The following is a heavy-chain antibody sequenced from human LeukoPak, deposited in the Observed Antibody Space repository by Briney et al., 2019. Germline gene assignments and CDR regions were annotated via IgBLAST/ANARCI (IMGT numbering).Heavy chain of an antibody. J-gene: IGHJ4*02. D-gene: IGHD6-13*01. Sequence: GGSLRLSCAASGFTFSSYWMHWVRQAPGKGRVWVSRINNDGSSTSYADSVKGRFTISRDNAKNTLYLQMNSLRAEDTAVYYCAREHSSSWYGDYWAQGTLVTVSS. CDR1: GFTFSSYW. V-gene: IGHV3-74*01. CDR3: AREHSSSWYGDY. CDR2: INNDGSST.